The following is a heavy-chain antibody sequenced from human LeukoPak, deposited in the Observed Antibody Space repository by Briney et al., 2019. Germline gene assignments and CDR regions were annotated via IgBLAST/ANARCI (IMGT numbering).Heavy chain of an antibody. D-gene: IGHD2-2*01. CDR2: IIPIFGIA. CDR3: ARDVDCSSTSCPNRKYNWFDP. CDR1: GGTFSSYA. V-gene: IGHV1-69*04. J-gene: IGHJ5*02. Sequence: SVKVSCKASGGTFSSYAISWVRQAPGQGLEWMGRIIPIFGIANYAQKFQGRVTITADKSTSTAYMELSSLRSEDTAVYYCARDVDCSSTSCPNRKYNWFDPWGQGTLVTVSS.